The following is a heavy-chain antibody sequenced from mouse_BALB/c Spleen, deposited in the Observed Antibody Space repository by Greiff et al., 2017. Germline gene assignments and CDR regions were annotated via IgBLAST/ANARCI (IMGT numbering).Heavy chain of an antibody. V-gene: IGHV2-9*02. CDR2: IWAGGST. D-gene: IGHD3-1*01. Sequence: QVQLKESGPGLVAPSQSLSITCTVSGFSLTSYGVHWVRQPPGKGLEWLGVIWAGGSTNYNSALMSRLSISKDNSKSQVFLKMNSLQTDDTAMYYCARELGLHYYAMDYWGQGTSVTVSS. J-gene: IGHJ4*01. CDR3: ARELGLHYYAMDY. CDR1: GFSLTSYG.